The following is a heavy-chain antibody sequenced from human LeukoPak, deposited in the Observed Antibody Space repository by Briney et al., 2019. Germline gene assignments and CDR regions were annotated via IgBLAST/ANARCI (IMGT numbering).Heavy chain of an antibody. J-gene: IGHJ4*02. V-gene: IGHV3-23*01. CDR2: LSGSGDST. CDR3: AKDSSTNFIDY. Sequence: PGGSLRLSCAAAGFTFSSYAMSWVRQAPGEGLECVSALSGSGDSTYYADSVKGRFTISRDNSKNTLYLQMNSLRAEDTAVYYCAKDSSTNFIDYWGQGTLVTVSS. CDR1: GFTFSSYA. D-gene: IGHD2-2*01.